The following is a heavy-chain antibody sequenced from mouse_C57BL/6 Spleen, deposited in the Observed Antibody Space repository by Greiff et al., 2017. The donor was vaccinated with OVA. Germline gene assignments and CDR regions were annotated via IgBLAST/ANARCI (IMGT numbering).Heavy chain of an antibody. D-gene: IGHD1-1*01. V-gene: IGHV1-9*01. J-gene: IGHJ4*01. CDR2: IFPGSGST. CDR3: GSSVRSSNECYAMGY. CDR1: GYTFTGYW. Sequence: VKLVESGAELMKPGASVKLSCKASGYTFTGYWIEWVKQRPGHGLEWIGEIFPGSGSTNYNEKFKGKATFTADTSSNTAYMQLSSLTSEDSAISYCGSSVRSSNECYAMGYWGQGTSAAVSS.